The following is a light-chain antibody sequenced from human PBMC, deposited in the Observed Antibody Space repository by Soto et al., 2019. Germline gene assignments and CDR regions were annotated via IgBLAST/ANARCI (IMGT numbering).Light chain of an antibody. CDR2: AAS. Sequence: IQLTQSPSSLSASVGDRVTITCRASQGINTFLAWYQQKPGKAPKLLIYAASTLQSGVPSRFSGSGSGTEFTLTISSLQPDDFATYYCQQYNSFTWTFGQGTKVDI. J-gene: IGKJ1*01. CDR1: QGINTF. V-gene: IGKV1-9*01. CDR3: QQYNSFTWT.